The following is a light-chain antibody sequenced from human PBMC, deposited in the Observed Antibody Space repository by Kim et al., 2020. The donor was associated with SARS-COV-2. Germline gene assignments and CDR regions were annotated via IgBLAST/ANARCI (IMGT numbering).Light chain of an antibody. V-gene: IGKV1-39*01. CDR1: QSINNC. Sequence: ASLGDRVTITCRTSQSINNCLNWYQQKPGKTPKVLIYVVSTLQSGVPSRFSGTGSGTDFTLTISSLQPEDFATYYCQQSYTTPQTFGQGTKVDIK. CDR3: QQSYTTPQT. J-gene: IGKJ1*01. CDR2: VVS.